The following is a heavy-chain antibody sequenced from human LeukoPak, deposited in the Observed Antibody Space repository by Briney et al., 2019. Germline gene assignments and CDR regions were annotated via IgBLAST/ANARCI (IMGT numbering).Heavy chain of an antibody. CDR3: ARAPAPRTIFGVVIMGDYYYGMDV. CDR1: GYTFTSYD. J-gene: IGHJ6*02. Sequence: ASVKVSSKASGYTFTSYDINWVRQATGQGLEWMGWMNPNSGNTGYAQKFQGRVTMTRNTSISTAYMELSSLRSEDTAVYYCARAPAPRTIFGVVIMGDYYYGMDVWGQGTTVTVSS. V-gene: IGHV1-8*01. CDR2: MNPNSGNT. D-gene: IGHD3-3*01.